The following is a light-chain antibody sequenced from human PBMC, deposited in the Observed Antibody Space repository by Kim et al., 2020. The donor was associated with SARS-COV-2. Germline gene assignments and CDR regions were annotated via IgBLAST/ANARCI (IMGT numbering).Light chain of an antibody. CDR3: QQANNFPWT. J-gene: IGKJ1*01. CDR1: QDINTQ. V-gene: IGKV1-12*01. Sequence: ASVGDRVTITSRASQDINTQLAWYQQRPGMVPKLLIDGASSLQSGVPSRFSGSGSGTDFTLTIWSLQPEDFATYYCQQANNFPWTFGQGTKVDIK. CDR2: GAS.